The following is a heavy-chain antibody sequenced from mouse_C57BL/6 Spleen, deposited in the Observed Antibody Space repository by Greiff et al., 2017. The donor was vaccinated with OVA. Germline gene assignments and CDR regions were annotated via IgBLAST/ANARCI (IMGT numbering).Heavy chain of an antibody. CDR1: GYTFTDYN. D-gene: IGHD1-1*01. CDR3: ARSTVYYYFDD. Sequence: EVQLQQSGPELVKPGASVKISCKASGYTFTDYNMNWVKQSHGKSLEWIGDINPNNGGTSYNQKFKGKATLTVDKSSSTAYMELRSLTSEDSAVYYCARSTVYYYFDDWGQGTTLTVSS. V-gene: IGHV1-26*01. CDR2: INPNNGGT. J-gene: IGHJ2*01.